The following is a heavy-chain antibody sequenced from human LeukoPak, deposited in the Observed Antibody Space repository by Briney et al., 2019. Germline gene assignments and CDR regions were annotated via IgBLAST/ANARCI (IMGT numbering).Heavy chain of an antibody. CDR3: ARAIVFTSSFDY. CDR1: GFTFSSYA. D-gene: IGHD1-26*01. V-gene: IGHV3-30-3*01. CDR2: ISYDGSNK. J-gene: IGHJ4*02. Sequence: GGSLRLSCAASGFTFSSYAMSWVRQAPGKGLEWVAVISYDGSNKYYADSVKGRFTISRDNSKNTLYLQMNSLRAEDTAVYYCARAIVFTSSFDYWGRGTLVTVSS.